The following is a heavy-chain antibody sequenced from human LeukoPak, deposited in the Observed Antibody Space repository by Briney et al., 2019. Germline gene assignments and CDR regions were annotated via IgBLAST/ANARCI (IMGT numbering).Heavy chain of an antibody. CDR2: INPNSGGT. CDR3: ATPGGYCSSTSCYGINY. V-gene: IGHV1-2*02. CDR1: GYTFTGYY. Sequence: ASVKVSCKASGYTFTGYYMHWVRQAPGQGLEWMGWINPNSGGTNYAQKFQGRVTMTRDTSISTAYMELSRLRSDDTAVYYCATPGGYCSSTSCYGINYWGQGTLVTVSS. J-gene: IGHJ4*02. D-gene: IGHD2-2*01.